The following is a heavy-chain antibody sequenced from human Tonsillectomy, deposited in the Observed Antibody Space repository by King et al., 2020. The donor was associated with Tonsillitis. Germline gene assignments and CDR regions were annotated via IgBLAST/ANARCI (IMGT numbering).Heavy chain of an antibody. V-gene: IGHV3-30*02. CDR1: GFTFSSYG. CDR2: IRYDGSIK. J-gene: IGHJ4*02. D-gene: IGHD4-17*01. Sequence: VQLVESGGGVVQPGGSLRLSCAASGFTFSSYGMHWVRQTPGKGLEWVAFIRYDGSIKYYADSVKGRFTISRDNSKNTLYLQMNSLRAEDTAVYYCANWWDYGDSVSQRHFDFGGQGTLVTVSS. CDR3: ANWWDYGDSVSQRHFDF.